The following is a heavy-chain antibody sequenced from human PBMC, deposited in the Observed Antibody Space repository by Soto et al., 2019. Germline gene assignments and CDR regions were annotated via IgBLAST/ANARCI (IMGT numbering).Heavy chain of an antibody. V-gene: IGHV1-2*02. CDR2: INPESGNP. Sequence: ASVKVSCKASGYTFTDYYMHWVRQAPGQGFEWVGGINPESGNPKYVPKFQGRVTVTRDTSTSTAYMELNRLTSDDTAVYYCASEDCRKTNCLNGFDYWGQGTLVAVSS. CDR1: GYTFTDYY. CDR3: ASEDCRKTNCLNGFDY. J-gene: IGHJ4*02. D-gene: IGHD2-15*01.